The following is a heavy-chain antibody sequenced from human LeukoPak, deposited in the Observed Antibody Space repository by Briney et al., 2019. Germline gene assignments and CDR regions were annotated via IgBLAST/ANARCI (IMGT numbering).Heavy chain of an antibody. CDR1: GDSVSSNRAS. CDR2: TYYRSKWYN. Sequence: SQTLSLTCAISGDSVSSNRASWNWIRQSPSRGLEWLGRTYYRSKWYNDYAVSVTSRVTINPDTSKNQVSLQLNSVTPEDTAVYYCARDLGVTANFDCWGQGILVTVSS. CDR3: ARDLGVTANFDC. V-gene: IGHV6-1*01. J-gene: IGHJ4*02. D-gene: IGHD2-21*02.